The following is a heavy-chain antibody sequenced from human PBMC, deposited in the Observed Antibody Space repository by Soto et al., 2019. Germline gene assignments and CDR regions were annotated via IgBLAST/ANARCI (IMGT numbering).Heavy chain of an antibody. D-gene: IGHD6-25*01. CDR3: SRRLTDRYGMDV. CDR2: IDPSDSYT. CDR1: GYSFTSYW. J-gene: IGHJ6*02. Sequence: GESLKISCKGSGYSFTSYWISWVRQMPGKGLEWMGRIDPSDSYTNYSPSFQGHVTISADKSISTAYLQWSSLKASDTAMYYCSRRLTDRYGMDVWGPGTTVTLSS. V-gene: IGHV5-10-1*01.